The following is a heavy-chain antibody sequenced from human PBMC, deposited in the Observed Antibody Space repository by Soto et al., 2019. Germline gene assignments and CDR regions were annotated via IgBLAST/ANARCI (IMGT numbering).Heavy chain of an antibody. D-gene: IGHD3-22*01. CDR2: IYPGDSDT. V-gene: IGHV5-51*01. Sequence: GESLKISCKGSGYSFTSYWIGWVRQMPGKGLEWMGIIYPGDSDTRYSPSFQGPVTISADKSISTAYLQWSSLKASDTAMYYCARLVYDSSGYYPELNYYYYYGMDVWGQGTTVTVSS. J-gene: IGHJ6*02. CDR1: GYSFTSYW. CDR3: ARLVYDSSGYYPELNYYYYYGMDV.